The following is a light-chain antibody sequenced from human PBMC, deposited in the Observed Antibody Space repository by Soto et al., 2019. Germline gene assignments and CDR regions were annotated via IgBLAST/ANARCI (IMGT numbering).Light chain of an antibody. CDR1: SSNIGNNY. CDR3: GAWDSSLTAVV. Sequence: QSVLTQPPSVSAAPGQKVTISCSGSSSNIGNNYVSWYQQFPGTAPKLLIYDNDNRPSGIPDRFSGSKSGTSATLGITGLQTGDEADYHCGAWDSSLTAVVFGGGTKLTVL. J-gene: IGLJ2*01. CDR2: DND. V-gene: IGLV1-51*01.